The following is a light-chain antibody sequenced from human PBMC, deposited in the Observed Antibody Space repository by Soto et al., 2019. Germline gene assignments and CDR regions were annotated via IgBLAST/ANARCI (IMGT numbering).Light chain of an antibody. Sequence: DIQMTQSPSTLSASVGDRVTITCRASQSISNWLAWYQQKPGKAPKLLIFDASSLQGGAPSSFSGTGSGTEFTLTISSLQPDDFATYYCQQYNSYPGTFGQGTKVEIK. CDR1: QSISNW. CDR3: QQYNSYPGT. CDR2: DAS. J-gene: IGKJ1*01. V-gene: IGKV1-5*01.